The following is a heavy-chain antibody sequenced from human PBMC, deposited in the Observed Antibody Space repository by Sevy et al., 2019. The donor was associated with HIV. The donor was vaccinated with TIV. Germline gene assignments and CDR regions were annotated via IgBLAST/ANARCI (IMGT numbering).Heavy chain of an antibody. CDR3: ATGYCSPICLIDY. Sequence: GGSLRLSCAASGFTFSSYGMHWVRQAPGKGLEWVAVISPDGTNKYYGYSMRGRFTISRDNSKNTVYLQMDTVRVEDTAVYYCATGYCSPICLIDYWGQGTLVTVSS. D-gene: IGHD2-2*03. J-gene: IGHJ4*02. V-gene: IGHV3-30*03. CDR2: ISPDGTNK. CDR1: GFTFSSYG.